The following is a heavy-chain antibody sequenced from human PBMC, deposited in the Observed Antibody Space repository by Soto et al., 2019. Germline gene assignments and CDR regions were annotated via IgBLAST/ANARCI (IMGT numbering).Heavy chain of an antibody. CDR2: ISYDGSNK. CDR1: GFTFGSYA. CDR3: ARDTSNYYDSSGSEWFDP. D-gene: IGHD3-22*01. V-gene: IGHV3-30-3*01. Sequence: GGSLRLSCAASGFTFGSYAMHWVRQAPGKGLEWVAVISYDGSNKYYADSVKGRFTISRDNSKNTLYLQMNSLRAEDTAVYYCARDTSNYYDSSGSEWFDPWGQGTLVTVSS. J-gene: IGHJ5*02.